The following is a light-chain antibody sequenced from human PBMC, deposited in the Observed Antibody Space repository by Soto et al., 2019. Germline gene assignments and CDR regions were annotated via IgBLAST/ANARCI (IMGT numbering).Light chain of an antibody. Sequence: QSALTQPASVSGSPGQSITISCTGTSSDVGSYNLFSWYQQHPGKAPKRMIYEVSKRHSGVSNRFSGAKSGNTASLTISGLQSEDEADYYFGSYAGSSTVVFGGGTKLAVL. V-gene: IGLV2-23*02. J-gene: IGLJ2*01. CDR2: EVS. CDR1: SSDVGSYNL. CDR3: GSYAGSSTVV.